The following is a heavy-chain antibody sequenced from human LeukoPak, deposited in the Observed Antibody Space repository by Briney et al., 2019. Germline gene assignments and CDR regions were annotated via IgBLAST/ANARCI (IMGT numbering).Heavy chain of an antibody. CDR1: ESSFSSFP. CDR3: AKIGVSGQWYFDL. CDR2: ISSSGSLI. Sequence: PGGSLRLSCTASESSFSSFPMSWVRQAPGRGLEWISSISSSGSLIYYADSLKGRFTVSRDNAKNSLYVQMNSLRAEDTAVYYCAKIGVSGQWYFDLWGRGTLATVSS. D-gene: IGHD5/OR15-5a*01. V-gene: IGHV3-21*01. J-gene: IGHJ2*01.